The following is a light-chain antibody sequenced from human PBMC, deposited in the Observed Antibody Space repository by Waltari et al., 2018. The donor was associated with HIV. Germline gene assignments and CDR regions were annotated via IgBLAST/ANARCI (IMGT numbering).Light chain of an antibody. V-gene: IGKV3-15*01. CDR2: GAS. CDR3: QQYDKWWT. Sequence: EIVMTQSPATLSVSPGERATLSCRVSQSVSSNLAWFQQKPGQAPRLLIYGASTRATGIPARFSGSGSGTDFTLTISSLQSEDFAVYYCQQYDKWWTFGQGTKVEIK. CDR1: QSVSSN. J-gene: IGKJ1*01.